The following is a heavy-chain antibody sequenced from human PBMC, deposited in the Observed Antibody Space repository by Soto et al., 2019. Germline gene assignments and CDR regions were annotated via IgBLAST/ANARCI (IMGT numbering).Heavy chain of an antibody. CDR1: GFTFSSYG. CDR3: ARVSY. J-gene: IGHJ4*02. V-gene: IGHV3-33*01. Sequence: QVQLVESGGGVVQPGRSLRLSCAASGFTFSSYGMHWVRQAPGKGLEWVAVIWYDGSNKYYADSVKGRFTISRDSSKNTLYLQMNSLSAEDTAVYYWARVSYWCQGAAVMVSA. CDR2: IWYDGSNK.